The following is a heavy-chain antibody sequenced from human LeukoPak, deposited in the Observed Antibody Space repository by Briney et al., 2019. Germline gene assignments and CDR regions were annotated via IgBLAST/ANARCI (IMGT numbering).Heavy chain of an antibody. D-gene: IGHD5-12*01. CDR1: GGSISSYY. J-gene: IGHJ4*02. V-gene: IGHV4-59*01. CDR3: AREVRLRTKSVPFDY. CDR2: IYYSGST. Sequence: SETLSLTCTVSGGSISSYYWSWIRQPPGKGLEWIGYIYYSGSTNYNPSLKSRVTISVDTSKNQFSLKLSSVTAADTAVYYCAREVRLRTKSVPFDYWGQGTLVTVSS.